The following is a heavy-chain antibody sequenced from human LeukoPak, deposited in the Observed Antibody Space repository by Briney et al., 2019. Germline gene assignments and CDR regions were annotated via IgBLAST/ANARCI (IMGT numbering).Heavy chain of an antibody. V-gene: IGHV1-18*01. CDR1: SFSFSSFG. D-gene: IGHD3-22*01. CDR2: ISGYNGHT. J-gene: IGHJ5*02. CDR3: ARGTWEAAARPYSFDT. Sequence: GASVKVSFKAFSFSFSSFGFNWVRQAPGQGLEWMGWISGYNGHTNYGQKFQGRVTMTTDTSTNTAYLELRSLRSDDTAVYYGARGTWEAAARPYSFDTWGQGTLVPSP.